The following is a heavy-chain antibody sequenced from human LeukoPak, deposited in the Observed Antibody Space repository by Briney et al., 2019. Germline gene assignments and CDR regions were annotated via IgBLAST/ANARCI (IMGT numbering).Heavy chain of an antibody. Sequence: PSETLSLTCTVSGGSISSYYWSWIRQPPGKGLEWIGYIYYSGSTNYNPSLKSRVTISVDTSKNQFSLKLSSVTAADTAVYYCARMGDNCSSTSCYVGEWFDPWGQGTLVTVSS. J-gene: IGHJ5*02. V-gene: IGHV4-59*01. CDR3: ARMGDNCSSTSCYVGEWFDP. CDR1: GGSISSYY. CDR2: IYYSGST. D-gene: IGHD2-2*01.